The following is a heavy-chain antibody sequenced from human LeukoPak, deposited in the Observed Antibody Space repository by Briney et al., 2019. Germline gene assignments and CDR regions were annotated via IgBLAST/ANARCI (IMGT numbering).Heavy chain of an antibody. CDR1: GGSFSGYY. J-gene: IGHJ4*02. CDR2: INHSGST. V-gene: IGHV4-34*01. CDR3: AKESESYDSSGSTFDH. D-gene: IGHD3-22*01. Sequence: PSETLSLTCAVYGGSFSGYYWSWIRQPPGRGLEWIGEINHSGSTNYNPSLKSRVTISVDTSKNQFSLKLSSVTAADTAVYYCAKESESYDSSGSTFDHWGQGTLVTVSS.